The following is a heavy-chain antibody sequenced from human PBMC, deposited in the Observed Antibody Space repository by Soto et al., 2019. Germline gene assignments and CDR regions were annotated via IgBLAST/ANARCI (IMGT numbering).Heavy chain of an antibody. CDR2: IYYSGGT. Sequence: SETLSLTCTVSGGSISSGDYYWSWIRQPPGKGLEWIGYIYYSGGTYYNPSLKSRVTISVDTSKNQFSLKLSSVTAADTAVYYCARVGYCSGGSCYLGGPFDYWGQGTLVTVSS. J-gene: IGHJ4*02. V-gene: IGHV4-30-4*01. D-gene: IGHD2-15*01. CDR3: ARVGYCSGGSCYLGGPFDY. CDR1: GGSISSGDYY.